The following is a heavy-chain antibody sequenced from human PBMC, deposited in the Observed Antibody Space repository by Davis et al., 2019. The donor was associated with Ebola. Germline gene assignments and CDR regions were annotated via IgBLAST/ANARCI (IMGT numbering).Heavy chain of an antibody. CDR3: ARSGVRGYYNGMDV. CDR2: MNPNSGNT. V-gene: IGHV1-8*01. CDR1: GYAFTSYD. J-gene: IGHJ6*02. Sequence: AASVKVSCKASGYAFTSYDINWVRQATGQGLEWMGWMNPNSGNTGYVEGFQGRVTMSRNTSISTAYMELSSLRSEDTAVYYCARSGVRGYYNGMDVWGQGTTVTVSS. D-gene: IGHD1-14*01.